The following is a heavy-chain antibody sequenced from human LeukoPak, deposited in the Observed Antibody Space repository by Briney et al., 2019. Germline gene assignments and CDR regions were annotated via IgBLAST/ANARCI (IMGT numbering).Heavy chain of an antibody. CDR2: IRADGATT. CDR3: ARDNTGSYEY. D-gene: IGHD1-26*01. V-gene: IGHV3-43*02. Sequence: GGSLRLSCAASGFTFGDYDMHWVRQAPGKGLEWVSLIRADGATTRYTDSEKGRFTISRDNSKDSLYLQMNSLRTEDTALYYCARDNTGSYEYWGQGTLVTVSP. CDR1: GFTFGDYD. J-gene: IGHJ4*02.